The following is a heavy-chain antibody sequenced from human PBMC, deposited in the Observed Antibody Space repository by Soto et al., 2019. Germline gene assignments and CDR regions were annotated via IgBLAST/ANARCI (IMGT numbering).Heavy chain of an antibody. V-gene: IGHV1-24*01. CDR1: GYTLTELS. Sequence: QVQLVQSGAEVKKPGASVKVSCKVSGYTLTELSMHWVRQAPGKGLEWMGGFDPEDGETIYAQKFQGRVTMTEDTYTDTAYMELSSLRSEDTAVYYCATDIVVVPAAKSYYYYGMDVWGQGTTVTVSS. CDR2: FDPEDGET. J-gene: IGHJ6*02. D-gene: IGHD2-2*01. CDR3: ATDIVVVPAAKSYYYYGMDV.